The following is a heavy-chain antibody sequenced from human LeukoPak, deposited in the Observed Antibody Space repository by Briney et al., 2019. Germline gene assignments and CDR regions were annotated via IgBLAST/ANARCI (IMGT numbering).Heavy chain of an antibody. Sequence: SETLSLTCTVSGYSISSGYYWGCIQQPPGKGLEWIGSIYNSGSTYYNPSLKSRVTISVDTSKNQFSLKLSSVTAADTAVYYCARVTSSSSTYYFDYWGQGTLVTVSS. CDR2: IYNSGST. V-gene: IGHV4-38-2*02. CDR3: ARVTSSSSTYYFDY. CDR1: GYSISSGYY. D-gene: IGHD6-6*01. J-gene: IGHJ4*02.